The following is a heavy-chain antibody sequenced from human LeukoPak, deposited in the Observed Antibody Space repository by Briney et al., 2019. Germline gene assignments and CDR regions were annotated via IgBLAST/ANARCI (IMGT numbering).Heavy chain of an antibody. J-gene: IGHJ4*02. V-gene: IGHV4-38-2*01. D-gene: IGHD2-15*01. Sequence: SETLSLTCAVSGYSISNGYYWGWIRQPPGKGLECIGSIYRSGSTYYNPSLKSRVTISVDTSKNQFSLKLNSVTAADTAVYYCARAYCSGNTCYYFDYWGQGTLVTVSS. CDR3: ARAYCSGNTCYYFDY. CDR1: GYSISNGYY. CDR2: IYRSGST.